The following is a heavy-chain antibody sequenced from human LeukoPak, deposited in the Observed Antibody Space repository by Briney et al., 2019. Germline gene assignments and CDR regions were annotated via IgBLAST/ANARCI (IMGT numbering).Heavy chain of an antibody. CDR2: IYYSGST. CDR3: ARRRSSYTKRKYFDY. Sequence: SETLSLTCTVSGGSISSSSYYWGWLRQPPGKGLEWIGSIYYSGSTNYNPSLKSRVTISVDTSKNQFSLKLSSVTAADTAVYYCARRRSSYTKRKYFDYWGQGTLVTVSS. J-gene: IGHJ4*02. D-gene: IGHD3-16*02. CDR1: GGSISSSSYY. V-gene: IGHV4-39*07.